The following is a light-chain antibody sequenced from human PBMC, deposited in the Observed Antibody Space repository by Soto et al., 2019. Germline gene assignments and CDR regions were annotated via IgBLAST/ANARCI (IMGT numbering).Light chain of an antibody. CDR1: QSVLYSSNNKNY. J-gene: IGKJ3*01. CDR3: QQYYITPLT. V-gene: IGKV4-1*01. CDR2: WAS. Sequence: DIVMTQSPDSLAVSLGERATINCKSSQSVLYSSNNKNYLAWYQQKPGQPPKLLIYWASTRESGVPDRFSGSGSGTDFTLTISSLRAEDVAVYYCQQYYITPLTFGPGTKVDIK.